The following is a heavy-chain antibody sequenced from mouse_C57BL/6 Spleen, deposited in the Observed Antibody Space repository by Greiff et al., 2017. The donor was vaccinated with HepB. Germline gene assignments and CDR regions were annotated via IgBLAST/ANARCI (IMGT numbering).Heavy chain of an antibody. D-gene: IGHD1-2*01. V-gene: IGHV1-59*01. Sequence: QVQLQQPGAELVRPGTSVKLSCKASGYTFTSYWMHWVKQRPGQGLEWIGVIDPSDSYTNYNQKFKGKATLTVDTSSSTAYMQLSSLTSEDSAVYYCARPPITDYYAMDYWGQGTSVAVSS. CDR3: ARPPITDYYAMDY. CDR2: IDPSDSYT. J-gene: IGHJ4*01. CDR1: GYTFTSYW.